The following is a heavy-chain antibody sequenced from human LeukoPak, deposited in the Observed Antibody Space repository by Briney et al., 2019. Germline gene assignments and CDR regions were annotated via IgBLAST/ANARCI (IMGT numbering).Heavy chain of an antibody. CDR2: INHSGST. D-gene: IGHD3-10*01. Sequence: SETLSLTCAVYGGSFSGYYWSWIRQPPGKGLEWIGEINHSGSTNYNPSLKSRVTISVDTSKNQFTLKLSSVTAADTAVYYCARGRHYYGSGRGPGWFDPWGQGTLVTVSS. CDR1: GGSFSGYY. V-gene: IGHV4-34*01. J-gene: IGHJ5*02. CDR3: ARGRHYYGSGRGPGWFDP.